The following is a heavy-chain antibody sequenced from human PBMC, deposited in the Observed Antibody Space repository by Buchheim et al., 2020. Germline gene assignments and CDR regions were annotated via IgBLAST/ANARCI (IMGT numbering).Heavy chain of an antibody. Sequence: EVQLLESGGGLVQPGGSLRLSCAASGFTFSSYAMSWVRQAPGKGLEWVSAISGSGGSTYYADSVKGRFTISRDNSKNTLYLQMNSLGAEDTAVYYCAKSGTVVTYYYYYGMDVWGQGTT. J-gene: IGHJ6*02. CDR3: AKSGTVVTYYYYYGMDV. D-gene: IGHD4-23*01. CDR1: GFTFSSYA. V-gene: IGHV3-23*01. CDR2: ISGSGGST.